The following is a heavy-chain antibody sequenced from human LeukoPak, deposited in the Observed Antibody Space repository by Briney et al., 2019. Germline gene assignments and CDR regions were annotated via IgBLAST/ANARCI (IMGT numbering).Heavy chain of an antibody. V-gene: IGHV3-30*18. CDR1: GFTFSSYG. D-gene: IGHD5-18*01. J-gene: IGHJ4*02. CDR3: AKSLMGYTAMATSGY. Sequence: GGSLRLSCAASGFTFSSYGMHWVRQAPGKELEWVAVISYDGSNKYYADSVKGRFTISRDNSKNTLYLQMNSLRAEDTAVYYCAKSLMGYTAMATSGYWGQGTLVTVSS. CDR2: ISYDGSNK.